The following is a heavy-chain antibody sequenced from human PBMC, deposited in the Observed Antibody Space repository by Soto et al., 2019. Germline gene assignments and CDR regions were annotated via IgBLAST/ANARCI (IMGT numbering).Heavy chain of an antibody. CDR3: AKIMDIVVTEGFLAVDY. CDR1: GFTFSSYA. D-gene: IGHD5-12*01. V-gene: IGHV3-23*01. CDR2: ISGSGGST. J-gene: IGHJ4*02. Sequence: EVQLLESGGGLVQPGGSLRLSRAASGFTFSSYAMSWVRQAPGKGLEWVSAISGSGGSTYYADSVKGRFTISRDNSKNTLYLQMNSLRAEDTAVYYCAKIMDIVVTEGFLAVDYWGQGTLVTVSS.